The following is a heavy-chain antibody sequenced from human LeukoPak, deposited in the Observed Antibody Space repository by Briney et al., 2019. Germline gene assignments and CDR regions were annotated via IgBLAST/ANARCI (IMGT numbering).Heavy chain of an antibody. J-gene: IGHJ3*02. V-gene: IGHV3-11*01. D-gene: IGHD6-13*01. CDR2: ISSSGSTI. CDR1: GFTFSDYY. Sequence: PGGSLRLSCAASGFTFSDYYTSWIRQAPGKGLEWVSYISSSGSTIYYADSVKGRFTISRDNAKNSLYLQMNSLRAEDTAVYYCAGYSSSYLLDIWGQGTMVTVSS. CDR3: AGYSSSYLLDI.